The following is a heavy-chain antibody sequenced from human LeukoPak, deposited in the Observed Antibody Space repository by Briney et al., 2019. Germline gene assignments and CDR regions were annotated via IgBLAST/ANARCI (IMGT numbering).Heavy chain of an antibody. CDR3: ARDCSSTSCYRRYYYYGMDV. V-gene: IGHV1-18*01. CDR1: GYTFTSYG. Sequence: ASVKVSRKASGYTFTSYGISWVRQAPGQGLEWMGWISAYNGNTNYAQKLQGRVTMTTDTSTSTAYMELRSLRSDDTAVYYCARDCSSTSCYRRYYYYGMDVWGQGTTVTVSS. CDR2: ISAYNGNT. D-gene: IGHD2-2*01. J-gene: IGHJ6*02.